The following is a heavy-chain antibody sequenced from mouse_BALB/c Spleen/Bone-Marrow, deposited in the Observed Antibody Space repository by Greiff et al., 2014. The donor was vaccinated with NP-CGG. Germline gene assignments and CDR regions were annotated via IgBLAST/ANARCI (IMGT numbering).Heavy chain of an antibody. CDR1: GFNIKDTY. V-gene: IGHV14-3*02. Sequence: EVQLQQSGPELVKPGASVKLSCTASGFNIKDTYMHWVKQRPEQGLEWIGRIDPANGNTKYDPKFQGKATITADTSSNTAYLQLSSLTSEDTAVYYCARCLYSYTATFDYWGQGTTLTVSS. CDR2: IDPANGNT. D-gene: IGHD1-2*01. CDR3: ARCLYSYTATFDY. J-gene: IGHJ2*01.